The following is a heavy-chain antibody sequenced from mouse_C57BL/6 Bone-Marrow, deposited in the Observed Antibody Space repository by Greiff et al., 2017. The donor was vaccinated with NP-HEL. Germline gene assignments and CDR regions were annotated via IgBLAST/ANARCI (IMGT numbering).Heavy chain of an antibody. CDR2: IWSGGST. D-gene: IGHD2-3*01. CDR3: ARAPRWLLHAMDY. CDR1: GFSLTSYG. Sequence: VKLVESGPGLVQPSQSLSITCTVSGFSLTSYGVHWVRQSPGKGLEWLGVIWSGGSTDYNAAFISRLSISKDNSKSQVFFKMNSLQADDTAIYYCARAPRWLLHAMDYWGQGTSVTVSS. J-gene: IGHJ4*01. V-gene: IGHV2-2*01.